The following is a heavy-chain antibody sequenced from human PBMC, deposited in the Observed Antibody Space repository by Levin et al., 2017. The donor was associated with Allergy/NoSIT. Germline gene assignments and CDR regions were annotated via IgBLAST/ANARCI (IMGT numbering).Heavy chain of an antibody. D-gene: IGHD1-7*01. V-gene: IGHV3-23*01. CDR3: AKFGNWNYASRQSPVDY. CDR1: GFTFSSYA. J-gene: IGHJ4*02. CDR2: ISGSGGST. Sequence: GGSLRLSCAASGFTFSSYAMSWVRQAPGKGLEWVSAISGSGGSTYYADSVKGRFTISRENSKNTLYLQMNSLRAEDTAVYYCAKFGNWNYASRQSPVDYWGQGTLVTVSS.